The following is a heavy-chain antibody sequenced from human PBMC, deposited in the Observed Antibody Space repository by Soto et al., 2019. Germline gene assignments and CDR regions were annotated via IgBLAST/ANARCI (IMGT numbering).Heavy chain of an antibody. CDR3: ARKPYDITGNRTDP. V-gene: IGHV4-30-4*01. D-gene: IGHD3-22*01. J-gene: IGHJ5*02. CDR1: GGSISGDYY. CDR2: VYHTGST. Sequence: SETLSLTCTVSGGSISGDYYWNWIRQAPGKGLEWIGYVYHTGSTYHNPSLKSRGSISVATSNNQFSLKFSSVTAADTAVYFCARKPYDITGNRTDPCGQGSPVPV.